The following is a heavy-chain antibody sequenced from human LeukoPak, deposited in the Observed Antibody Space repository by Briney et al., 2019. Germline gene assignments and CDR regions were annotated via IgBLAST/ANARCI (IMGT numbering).Heavy chain of an antibody. J-gene: IGHJ4*02. V-gene: IGHV3-53*01. D-gene: IGHD6-19*01. CDR2: IYSGGST. CDR3: ARVSRSSGLPNDY. Sequence: GGSLRLSCAASGFTVSSNYMSWVRQAPGKGLEWVSVIYSGGSTYYADSVKGRFTISRDNSKNTLYLQMNSLRAEDTAVCYCARVSRSSGLPNDYWGQGTLVTVSP. CDR1: GFTVSSNY.